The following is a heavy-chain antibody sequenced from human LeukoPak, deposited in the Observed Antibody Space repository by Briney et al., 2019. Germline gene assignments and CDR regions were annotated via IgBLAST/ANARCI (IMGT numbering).Heavy chain of an antibody. V-gene: IGHV3-23*01. CDR3: AKVQPFYYYDSSGYDYFDY. D-gene: IGHD3-22*01. CDR1: GFTFSSYA. Sequence: GGSLRLSCAASGFTFSSYAMSWVRQAPGKGLEWVSAISGSGGSTYYADSVKGRFTISRDNSKNTLYLQMNSLRAEDTAVYYCAKVQPFYYYDSSGYDYFDYWGQGTLVTVS. CDR2: ISGSGGST. J-gene: IGHJ4*02.